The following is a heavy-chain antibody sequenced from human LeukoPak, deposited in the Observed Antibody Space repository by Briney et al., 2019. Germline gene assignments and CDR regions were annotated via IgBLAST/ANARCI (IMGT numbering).Heavy chain of an antibody. D-gene: IGHD6-13*01. CDR3: ARVFRHSSSWYSAGDAFDI. CDR1: GYTFTSYG. CDR2: ISAYNGNT. V-gene: IGHV1-18*01. J-gene: IGHJ3*02. Sequence: ASVKVSCKASGYTFTSYGISWVRQAPGQGLEWMGWISAYNGNTNYAQKLQGRVTMTTDTSTSTAYMELRSLRSDDTAVYYCARVFRHSSSWYSAGDAFDIWGKGTTVTVSS.